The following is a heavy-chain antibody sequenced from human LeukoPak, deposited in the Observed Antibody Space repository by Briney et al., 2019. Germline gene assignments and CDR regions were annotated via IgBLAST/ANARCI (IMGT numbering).Heavy chain of an antibody. CDR1: GDSISTYY. CDR2: IYYSGST. J-gene: IGHJ2*01. V-gene: IGHV4-59*08. Sequence: PSETLSFTCTVSGDSISTYYWSWIRQPPGKGLEWIGYIYYSGSTNYNPSLKSRVTISVDTSKNQFSLKLSSVTAADTAVYYCARHSRGYFDLWGRGTLVTVSS. CDR3: ARHSRGYFDL.